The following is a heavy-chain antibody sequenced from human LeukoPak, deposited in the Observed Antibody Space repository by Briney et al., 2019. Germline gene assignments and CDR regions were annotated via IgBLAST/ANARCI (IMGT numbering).Heavy chain of an antibody. CDR2: INPSGGST. CDR1: GYTFTGYY. V-gene: IGHV1-46*01. J-gene: IGHJ4*02. CDR3: ARVGLVLGTFDY. Sequence: ASVKVSCKASGYTFTGYYMHWVRQAPGQGLEWMGIINPSGGSTSYAQKFQGRVTMTRDTSTSTVYMELSSLRSEDTAVYYCARVGLVLGTFDYWGQGTLVTVSS. D-gene: IGHD7-27*01.